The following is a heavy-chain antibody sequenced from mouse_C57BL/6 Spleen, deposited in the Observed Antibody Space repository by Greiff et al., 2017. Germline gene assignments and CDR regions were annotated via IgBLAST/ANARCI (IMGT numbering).Heavy chain of an antibody. J-gene: IGHJ1*03. CDR2: IYPGDGDT. V-gene: IGHV1-80*01. CDR1: AYAFSSYW. D-gene: IGHD1-1*01. CDR3: ARDTTVVATDFDV. Sequence: QVQLQQSGAELVKPGASVKISGKASAYAFSSYWMNWVKRRPGKGLGWMGQIYPGDGDTNYNGKFKGKATLTADKSSSTAYMQLSSLTSEDSAVYFCARDTTVVATDFDVWGTGTTVTVSS.